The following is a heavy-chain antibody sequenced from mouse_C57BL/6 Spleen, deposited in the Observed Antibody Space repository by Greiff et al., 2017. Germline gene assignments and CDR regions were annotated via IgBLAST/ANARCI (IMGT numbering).Heavy chain of an antibody. CDR1: GYTFTSYT. Sequence: VQLQQSGAELARPGASVKMSCTASGYTFTSYTMHWVKQRPGQGLEWIGYINPSSGYTKYNQKFKDKAKLTADKSSSTAYMQLSSLTSEDSAVYYCARARGNYGDPWVAYWGQGTLVTVSA. V-gene: IGHV1-4*01. CDR3: ARARGNYGDPWVAY. CDR2: INPSSGYT. D-gene: IGHD2-1*01. J-gene: IGHJ3*01.